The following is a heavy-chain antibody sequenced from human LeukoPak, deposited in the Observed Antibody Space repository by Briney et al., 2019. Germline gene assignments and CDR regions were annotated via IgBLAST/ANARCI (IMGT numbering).Heavy chain of an antibody. Sequence: GASVKVSCKASGGTFSSYAISWGRQPPGQGLEWMGRIIPIFGTANYAQKFQGRVTITADESTSTASMALSSLRSEDTAVYYCARLQQSAIAARAVDYWGQGTLVTVSS. CDR1: GGTFSSYA. D-gene: IGHD6-6*01. V-gene: IGHV1-69*13. J-gene: IGHJ4*02. CDR2: IIPIFGTA. CDR3: ARLQQSAIAARAVDY.